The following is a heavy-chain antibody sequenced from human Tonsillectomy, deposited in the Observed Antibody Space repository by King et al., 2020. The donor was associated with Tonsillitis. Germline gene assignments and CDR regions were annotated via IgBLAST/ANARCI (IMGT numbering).Heavy chain of an antibody. CDR2: LYSGGTT. Sequence: QLVQSGGGLVQPGGSLRLSCAASGFTVSSNYMSWVRQAPGKGLEWVAVLYSGGTTYYADSVKGRFTISRHNSKNTLYLQMNSLRAEDTAVYYCARENGDSLDYYYYYAMDVWGQGTTVTVSS. CDR1: GFTVSSNY. V-gene: IGHV3-53*04. D-gene: IGHD4-17*01. CDR3: ARENGDSLDYYYYYAMDV. J-gene: IGHJ6*02.